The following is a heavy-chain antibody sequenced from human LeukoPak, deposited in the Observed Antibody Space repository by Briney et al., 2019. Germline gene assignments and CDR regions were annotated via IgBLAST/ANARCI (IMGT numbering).Heavy chain of an antibody. Sequence: PGGSLRLSCAASGFTFSSYWMHWVRQAPGEGRVWVSRIKSDGSVTWYADSVKGRFTISRDKAKNMLYLQMNSLRDEDTAVYFCARDHDAVGTTIDHWGQGTLVTVSS. V-gene: IGHV3-74*01. D-gene: IGHD1-14*01. CDR2: IKSDGSVT. J-gene: IGHJ4*02. CDR1: GFTFSSYW. CDR3: ARDHDAVGTTIDH.